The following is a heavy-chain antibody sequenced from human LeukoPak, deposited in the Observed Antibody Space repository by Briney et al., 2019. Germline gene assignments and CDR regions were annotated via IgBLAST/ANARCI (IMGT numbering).Heavy chain of an antibody. CDR3: AKEGIYLKSSLED. CDR2: IWYEERTK. V-gene: IGHV3-33*06. J-gene: IGHJ4*02. D-gene: IGHD5-12*01. CDR1: GFTFSSYG. Sequence: PGGSLRLSCRASGFTFSSYGMYWVRQAPGSGLEWVATIWYEERTKYYIDSVKGRFTISRDNSKNTFYLQMKSLRVDDTAMYYCAKEGIYLKSSLEDWGQGTPVTVTS.